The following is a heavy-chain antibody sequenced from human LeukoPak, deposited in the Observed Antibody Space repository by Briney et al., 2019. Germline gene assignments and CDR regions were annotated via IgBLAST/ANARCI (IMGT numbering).Heavy chain of an antibody. CDR1: GYTLTELS. J-gene: IGHJ4*02. Sequence: ASVKVSCKVSGYTLTELSMHWVRQAPGKGLEWMGGFDPEDGETIYAQKFQGRVTMTEDTSTDTAYMELSSLRSEDTAVYYCATEKRWPNIAEPHEDYFDYWGQGTLVTVSS. CDR2: FDPEDGET. V-gene: IGHV1-24*01. CDR3: ATEKRWPNIAEPHEDYFDY. D-gene: IGHD6-13*01.